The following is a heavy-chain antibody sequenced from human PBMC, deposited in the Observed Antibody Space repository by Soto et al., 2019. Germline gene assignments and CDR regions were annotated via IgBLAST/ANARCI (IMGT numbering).Heavy chain of an antibody. D-gene: IGHD4-4*01. J-gene: IGHJ4*02. V-gene: IGHV3-21*01. Sequence: EVQLVESGGGLVKPGGSLRLSCAASGFTFSSYSMNWVRQAPGKGLELVSSISSSSRDIYSADSVKGRFTIARDNAKNSLYLQMNSLRAEDTAVYYCAREDYSNFYYWGQGTLVTVSS. CDR3: AREDYSNFYY. CDR2: ISSSSRDI. CDR1: GFTFSSYS.